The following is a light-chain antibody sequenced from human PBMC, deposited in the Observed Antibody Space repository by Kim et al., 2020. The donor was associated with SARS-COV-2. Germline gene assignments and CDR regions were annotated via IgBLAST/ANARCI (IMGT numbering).Light chain of an antibody. CDR3: GTWDTRLKVGV. CDR2: AND. Sequence: GQTVTISCSGITSNIGSDYVSWYQQLPGTAPKLLIYANDKRPSGIPDRFSGSKSGTSATLGITGLQTGDEADYFCGTWDTRLKVGVFGGGTQLTVL. J-gene: IGLJ2*01. CDR1: TSNIGSDY. V-gene: IGLV1-51*01.